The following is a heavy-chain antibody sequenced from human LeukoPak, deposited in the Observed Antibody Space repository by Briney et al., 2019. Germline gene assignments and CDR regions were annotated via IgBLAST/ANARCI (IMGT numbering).Heavy chain of an antibody. CDR3: AKWGPHCVGDYCPALDS. CDR2: INQDGSKK. V-gene: IGHV3-7*01. J-gene: IGHJ4*02. D-gene: IGHD2-21*02. Sequence: GGSLRLSCVASRFTFSNYWMSWVRQAPGKGLEWVAHINQDGSKKPYADSMKGRFTISRDNAKESLYLQLNSLRVDDTAVYYCAKWGPHCVGDYCPALDSWGQGTLVTVSS. CDR1: RFTFSNYW.